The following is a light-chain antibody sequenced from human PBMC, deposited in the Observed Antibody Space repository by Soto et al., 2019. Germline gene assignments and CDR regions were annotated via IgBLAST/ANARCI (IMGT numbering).Light chain of an antibody. CDR2: DAS. V-gene: IGKV3-15*01. CDR1: QSVSSN. J-gene: IGKJ3*01. Sequence: EIVMTQSPATLSVSPGERATLSCRASQSVSSNLAWYQQKPGQAPRLLIYDASSRATGIPARFSGSGSGTEFTLTISNLQSEDFLVYYCQPYNNCPPSPLGP. CDR3: QPYNNCPPSP.